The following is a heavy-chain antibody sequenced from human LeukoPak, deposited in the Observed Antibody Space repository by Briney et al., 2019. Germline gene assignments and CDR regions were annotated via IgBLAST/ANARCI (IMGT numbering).Heavy chain of an antibody. J-gene: IGHJ6*03. CDR3: AKSWGYTRPYYNYMDV. CDR1: GFTFSNYA. CDR2: IGYRGGSI. D-gene: IGHD3-16*02. V-gene: IGHV3-23*01. Sequence: GGSLRLSCAASGFTFSNYAMSWVRQAPGKGLEWVSIIGYRGGSIYYAHSVQGRFTISRDNSKNTLSLQMDGLRPEDTAVYYCAKSWGYTRPYYNYMDVWGKGTTVTVSS.